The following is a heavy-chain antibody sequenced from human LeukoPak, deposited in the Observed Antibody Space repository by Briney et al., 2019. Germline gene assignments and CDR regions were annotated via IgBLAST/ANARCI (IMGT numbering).Heavy chain of an antibody. J-gene: IGHJ6*03. CDR3: AKSWGYTRPYYNYMDV. CDR1: GFTFSNYA. CDR2: IGYRGGSI. D-gene: IGHD3-16*02. V-gene: IGHV3-23*01. Sequence: GGSLRLSCAASGFTFSNYAMSWVRQAPGKGLEWVSIIGYRGGSIYYAHSVQGRFTISRDNSKNTLSLQMDGLRPEDTAVYYCAKSWGYTRPYYNYMDVWGKGTTVTVSS.